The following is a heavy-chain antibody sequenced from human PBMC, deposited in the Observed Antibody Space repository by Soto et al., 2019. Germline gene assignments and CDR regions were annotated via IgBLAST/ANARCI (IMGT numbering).Heavy chain of an antibody. Sequence: PSETLSLTCAVYGGSFSGYYWGWIRQAPGKGLEWIGIIYYNGNAYYDPSLRSRATISVDTSRDQFSLRLSSVTATDTAVYFCARQRAGPCSRSTCLVPTDVVGYFFDSWGPGTLVTVSS. CDR3: ARQRAGPCSRSTCLVPTDVVGYFFDS. CDR1: GGSFSGYY. CDR2: IYYNGNA. V-gene: IGHV4-34*01. D-gene: IGHD2-2*01. J-gene: IGHJ4*02.